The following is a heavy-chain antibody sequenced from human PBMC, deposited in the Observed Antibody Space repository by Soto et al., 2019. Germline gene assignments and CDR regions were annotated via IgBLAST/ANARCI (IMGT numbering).Heavy chain of an antibody. J-gene: IGHJ6*02. CDR2: INPSGGST. D-gene: IGHD3-9*01. CDR1: GYTFTSYY. CDR3: ARDILTGYYPTYYYYGMDV. Sequence: EASVKVSCKASGYTFTSYYMHWVRQAPGQGLKWMGIINPSGGSTSYAQKFQGRVTMTRGTSTSTVYMELSSLRSEDTAVYYCARDILTGYYPTYYYYGMDVWGQGTTVTVSS. V-gene: IGHV1-46*01.